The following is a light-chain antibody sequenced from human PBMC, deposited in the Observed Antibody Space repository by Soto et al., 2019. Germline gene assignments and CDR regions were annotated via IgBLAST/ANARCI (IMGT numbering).Light chain of an antibody. J-gene: IGLJ2*01. V-gene: IGLV2-11*01. Sequence: QSALTQPRSVSGSPGQSVTISCTGARSDVGGYNYVSWYQQHPGKAPKLMIYGVTKRPSVVPGRFSGSKSGNTASLTISGLQAEDDAEYDCCSYAGSYTFEVFGGGTKLTVL. CDR2: GVT. CDR1: RSDVGGYNY. CDR3: CSYAGSYTFEV.